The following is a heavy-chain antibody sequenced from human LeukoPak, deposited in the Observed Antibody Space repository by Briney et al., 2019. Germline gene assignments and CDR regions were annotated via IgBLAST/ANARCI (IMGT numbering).Heavy chain of an antibody. CDR1: GDFISSSFF. Sequence: SETLSLTCTVSGDFISSSFFWVWLRQTPGNGLQWIGSLYSTGTTYSNPSLAGRVTMSIDSSKNQLSLKLRSVTAADTAVYYRATQWSVTNTRRFAIWGQGSRVTVSS. V-gene: IGHV4-38-2*02. CDR3: ATQWSVTNTRRFAI. CDR2: LYSTGTT. D-gene: IGHD4-17*01. J-gene: IGHJ3*02.